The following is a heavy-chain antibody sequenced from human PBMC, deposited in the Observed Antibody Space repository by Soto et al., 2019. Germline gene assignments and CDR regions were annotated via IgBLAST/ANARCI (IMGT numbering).Heavy chain of an antibody. CDR3: ARGLPGAAAYVY. Sequence: LSLTCTVSGGSISSYYWSWIRQPPGKGLEWIGYIYYSGSTNYNPSLKSRVTISVDTSKNQFSLKLSSVTAADTAVYYCARGLPGAAAYVYWGQGTLVTVSS. CDR2: IYYSGST. CDR1: GGSISSYY. D-gene: IGHD6-13*01. V-gene: IGHV4-59*01. J-gene: IGHJ4*02.